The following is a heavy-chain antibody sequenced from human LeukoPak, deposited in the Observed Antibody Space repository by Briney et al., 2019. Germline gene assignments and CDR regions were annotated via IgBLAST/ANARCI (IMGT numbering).Heavy chain of an antibody. CDR2: ISSSGSTI. J-gene: IGHJ4*02. CDR1: GFIFSSYD. D-gene: IGHD3-22*01. Sequence: GGSLRLSCAASGFIFSSYDMNWVRQAPGKGLEWVSYISSSGSTIYYADSVKGRFTISRDNAKNSLFLQMISLRAEDRAVYYCARDRYYYDSSAYYEIDYWGQGTLVTVSS. CDR3: ARDRYYYDSSAYYEIDY. V-gene: IGHV3-48*03.